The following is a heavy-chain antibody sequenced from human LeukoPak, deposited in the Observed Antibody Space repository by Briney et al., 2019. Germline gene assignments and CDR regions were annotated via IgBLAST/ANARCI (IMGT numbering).Heavy chain of an antibody. D-gene: IGHD2-15*01. CDR2: ISPYNGNT. CDR1: GYTFTTYG. V-gene: IGHV1-18*01. J-gene: IGHJ4*02. Sequence: ASVKVSCKASGYTFTTYGISWVRQPPGQGLEWMGWISPYNGNTNYAQKLQGRVTMTTDTSTSTAYMELRSLRSDDTAVYYCARDRAVVVAATDYWGQGTLVTVSS. CDR3: ARDRAVVVAATDY.